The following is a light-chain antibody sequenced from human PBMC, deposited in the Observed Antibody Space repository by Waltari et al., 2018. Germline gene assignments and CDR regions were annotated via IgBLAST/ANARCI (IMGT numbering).Light chain of an antibody. CDR3: HQYNNRPRYS. CDR1: QKISSN. Sequence: IVLTQSPDTLSVSPGERATLYCRASQKISSNLAWYQQKPGQPPRLLIYGASTRATGVPVKFTGSGSGIEFTLTISSLQSEYSAVYACHQYNNRPRYSFGQGTKLAIK. CDR2: GAS. V-gene: IGKV3-15*01. J-gene: IGKJ2*03.